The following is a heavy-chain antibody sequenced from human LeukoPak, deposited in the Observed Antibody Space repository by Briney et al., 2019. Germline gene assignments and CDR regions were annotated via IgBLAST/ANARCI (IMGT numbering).Heavy chain of an antibody. CDR1: GFTFSSYG. J-gene: IGHJ4*02. Sequence: TGGSLRLSCAASGFTFSSYGMNWVRQAPGKGLEWVAVIWYDGNNKYYADSVKGRFTISRDNSKNTLYLQMNSLRAEDTAVYYCARSTSSEYDIYHFDYWGQGTLVTVSS. V-gene: IGHV3-33*01. CDR3: ARSTSSEYDIYHFDY. D-gene: IGHD3-9*01. CDR2: IWYDGNNK.